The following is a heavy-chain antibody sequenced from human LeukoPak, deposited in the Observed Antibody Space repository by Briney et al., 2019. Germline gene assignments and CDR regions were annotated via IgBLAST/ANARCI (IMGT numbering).Heavy chain of an antibody. CDR3: ARDASRRVGVTIPGFDY. J-gene: IGHJ4*02. D-gene: IGHD1-26*01. V-gene: IGHV3-48*03. Sequence: GGSLRLSCAASGFTFSSYEMNWVRQAPGKGLEWVSYISSSGSTIYYADSVKGRFTISRDNAKNSLYLQMNSLRAEDTAVYYCARDASRRVGVTIPGFDYWGQGTLVTVSS. CDR1: GFTFSSYE. CDR2: ISSSGSTI.